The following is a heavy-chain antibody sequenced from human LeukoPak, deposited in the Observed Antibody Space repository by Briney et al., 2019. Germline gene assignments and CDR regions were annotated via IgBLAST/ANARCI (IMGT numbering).Heavy chain of an antibody. CDR3: TRGSSYGDYSTAFDY. D-gene: IGHD4-17*01. J-gene: IGHJ4*02. CDR1: GFIFSNYA. V-gene: IGHV3-23*01. Sequence: PGGSLRLSSAASGFIFSNYAMTWVRQAPGKGLEWASSSGSTTDYSDSVKGRFTISRDNSKNTLYLQMNSLRADDTAVYYCTRGSSYGDYSTAFDYWGQGALVTVSS. CDR2: SGSTT.